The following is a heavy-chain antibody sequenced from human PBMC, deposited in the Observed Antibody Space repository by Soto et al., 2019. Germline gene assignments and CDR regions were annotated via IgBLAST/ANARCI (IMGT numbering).Heavy chain of an antibody. CDR3: ARRPYSSAWYARLYYFDY. J-gene: IGHJ4*02. V-gene: IGHV3-23*01. D-gene: IGHD6-19*01. Sequence: PGGSLRLSCAASGFTFSSYAMSWVRQAPGKGLEWVSAISGSGGSTYYADSVKGRFTISRDNSKNTLYLQMNSLRAEDTAVYYCARRPYSSAWYARLYYFDYWGQGTLVTVSS. CDR1: GFTFSSYA. CDR2: ISGSGGST.